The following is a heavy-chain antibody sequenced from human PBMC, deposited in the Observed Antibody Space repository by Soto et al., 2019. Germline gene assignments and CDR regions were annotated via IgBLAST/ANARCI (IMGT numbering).Heavy chain of an antibody. D-gene: IGHD3-9*01. CDR1: GDSISSYY. V-gene: IGHV4-59*01. CDR2: IDHSGST. J-gene: IGHJ6*02. CDR3: ARVDILTVYGCMDV. Sequence: SETLSLTCTVSGDSISSYYWSWIRQPPGKGLEWIGYIDHSGSTNYNPSLKSRVTISADTSKNQLSLKLSSMTAGDTAVYYCARVDILTVYGCMDVWGQGTTVTVSS.